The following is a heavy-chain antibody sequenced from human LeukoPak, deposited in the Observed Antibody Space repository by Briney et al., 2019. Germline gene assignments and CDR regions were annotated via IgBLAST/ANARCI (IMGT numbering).Heavy chain of an antibody. CDR2: IYYSGST. CDR3: ARDNTDNFDY. J-gene: IGHJ4*02. CDR1: GGSISSYY. Sequence: PSETLSLTCTVSGGSISSYYWSWIRQPPGKGLEWIGYIYYSGSTNYNPSLKSRVTISVDTSKNQFSLKLSSVTAADTAVYYCARDNTDNFDYWGQGTLVTVSS. V-gene: IGHV4-59*01.